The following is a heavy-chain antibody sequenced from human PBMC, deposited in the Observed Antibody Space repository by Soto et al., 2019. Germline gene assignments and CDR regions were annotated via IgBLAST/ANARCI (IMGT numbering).Heavy chain of an antibody. V-gene: IGHV1-18*01. D-gene: IGHD3-3*01. CDR1: GYTFTSAG. CDR2: ISAYNGNT. Sequence: QVQLVQSGAEVKNPGTSVKVSCKTSGYTFTSAGISWVRQAPGQGLEWMGWISAYNGNTKYAQKVQGRVTMTTDTSTSTAYMELRSLTSDDTAVYYCARDPRPPSGWLGFWEYGMDVWGQGTTVTVSS. J-gene: IGHJ6*02. CDR3: ARDPRPPSGWLGFWEYGMDV.